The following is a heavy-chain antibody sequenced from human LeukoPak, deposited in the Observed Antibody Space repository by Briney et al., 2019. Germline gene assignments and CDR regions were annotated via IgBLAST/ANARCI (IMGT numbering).Heavy chain of an antibody. V-gene: IGHV3-33*01. CDR2: IWYDGSNK. D-gene: IGHD3-22*01. Sequence: GGSLRLSCAASGFTFSSYGMHWVRQAPGKGLEWVAVIWYDGSNKYYADSVKGRFTISRDNSKNTLYLQMNSLRAEDTAVYYCAGVGSSGYYYVDYWGQGTLVTVSS. CDR1: GFTFSSYG. CDR3: AGVGSSGYYYVDY. J-gene: IGHJ4*02.